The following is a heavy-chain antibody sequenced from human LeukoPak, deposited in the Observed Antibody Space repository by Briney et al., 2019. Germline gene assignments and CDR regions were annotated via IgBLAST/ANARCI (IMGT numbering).Heavy chain of an antibody. Sequence: ASVKVSCKASGYTFTSYYMHWVRQAPGQGLEWMGIINPSGGSTSYAQKFQGRVTMTTDTSTSTVYMELMSLRIDDTAVYFCARMGYSSSSGSYYYYYMDAWAEGTTVTVSS. CDR2: INPSGGST. CDR3: ARMGYSSSSGSYYYYYMDA. J-gene: IGHJ6*03. D-gene: IGHD6-6*01. CDR1: GYTFTSYY. V-gene: IGHV1-46*01.